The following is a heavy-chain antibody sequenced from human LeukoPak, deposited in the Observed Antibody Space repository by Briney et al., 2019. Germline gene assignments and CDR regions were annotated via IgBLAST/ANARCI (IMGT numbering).Heavy chain of an antibody. CDR1: GGSFSGYY. Sequence: SETLSLTCAVYGGSFSGYYWSWIRQPPGKGLEWIGEINHSGSTNYNPSLKSRVTISVDTSKNQFSLKLSSVTAADTAVYYCARQIIPSSGWYRRKSYMYVWGKGTTVTISS. CDR3: ARQIIPSSGWYRRKSYMYV. D-gene: IGHD6-19*01. J-gene: IGHJ6*03. CDR2: INHSGST. V-gene: IGHV4-34*01.